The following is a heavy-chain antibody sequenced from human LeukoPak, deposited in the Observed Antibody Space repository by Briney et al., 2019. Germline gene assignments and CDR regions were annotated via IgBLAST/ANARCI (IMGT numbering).Heavy chain of an antibody. D-gene: IGHD4-17*01. CDR1: GFTFSGSA. CDR3: TSQDPTTVTTNYAFDI. CDR2: IRSKANSYAT. J-gene: IGHJ3*02. Sequence: GGSLRLSCAASGFTFSGSAMHWVRQASGKGLEWVGRIRSKANSYATAYAASVKGRFTISRDDSKNTAYLQMNSLKTEDTAVYYCTSQDPTTVTTNYAFDIWGQGTMVTVSS. V-gene: IGHV3-73*01.